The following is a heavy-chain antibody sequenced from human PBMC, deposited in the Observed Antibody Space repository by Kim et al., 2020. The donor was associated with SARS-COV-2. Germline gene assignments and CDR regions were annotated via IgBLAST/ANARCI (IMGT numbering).Heavy chain of an antibody. CDR1: GFTVSSNY. CDR3: ARDLTEKRYYYYYYGMDV. Sequence: GGSLRLSCAASGFTVSSNYMSWVRQAPGKGLEWVSVIYSGGSTNYADSVKGRFTISRDNSKNTLYLQMNSLRAEDTAVYYCARDLTEKRYYYYYYGMDVWGQGTTVTVSS. D-gene: IGHD7-27*01. J-gene: IGHJ6*02. CDR2: IYSGGST. V-gene: IGHV3-53*01.